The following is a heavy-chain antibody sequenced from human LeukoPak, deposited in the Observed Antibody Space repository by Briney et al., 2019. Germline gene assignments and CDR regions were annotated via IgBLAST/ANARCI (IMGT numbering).Heavy chain of an antibody. CDR3: ARGTVTMVDY. D-gene: IGHD3-10*01. J-gene: IGHJ4*02. CDR2: ISSDGSFT. V-gene: IGHV3-74*01. CDR1: GFTFSSYW. Sequence: PGGSLRLSCAASGFTFSSYWMHWVRQAPGKGLVWVSRISSDGSFTNYADSVKGRFTISRDNAKNMLYLQMNSLRAGDTAVYYCARGTVTMVDYWGQGTLVTVSS.